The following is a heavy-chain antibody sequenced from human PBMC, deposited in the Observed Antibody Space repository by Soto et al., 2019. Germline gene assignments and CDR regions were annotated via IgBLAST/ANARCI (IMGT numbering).Heavy chain of an antibody. V-gene: IGHV1-3*01. CDR3: ARDGHAYDYVWGSYRSDYDYYYGMDV. CDR1: GYTFTSYA. Sequence: GASVKVSCKASGYTFTSYAMHWVRQAPGQRLEWMGWINAGNGNTKYSQKFQGRVTITRDTSASTAYMELSSLRSEDTAVYYCARDGHAYDYVWGSYRSDYDYYYGMDVWGQGTTVTVSS. CDR2: INAGNGNT. J-gene: IGHJ6*02. D-gene: IGHD3-16*02.